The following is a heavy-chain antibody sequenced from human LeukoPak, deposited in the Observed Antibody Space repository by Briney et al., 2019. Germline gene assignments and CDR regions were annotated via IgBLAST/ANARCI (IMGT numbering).Heavy chain of an antibody. CDR2: IYHSGTT. CDR1: DYSINSGYY. CDR3: ARDTDYAFDI. D-gene: IGHD4-17*01. J-gene: IGHJ3*02. Sequence: SETLSLTCTVSDYSINSGYYWGWIRQSPGKGLEWFGTIYHSGTTSYNPSLKSRVTISVDTSKNQFSLKLSSVTAADTAVYYCARDTDYAFDIWGQGTMVTVSS. V-gene: IGHV4-38-2*02.